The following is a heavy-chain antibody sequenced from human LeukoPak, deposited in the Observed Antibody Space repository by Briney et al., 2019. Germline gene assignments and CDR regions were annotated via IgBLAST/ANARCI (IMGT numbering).Heavy chain of an antibody. J-gene: IGHJ5*02. CDR1: GGSISSYY. CDR2: IYYSGST. Sequence: PSETLSLTCTVSGGSISSYYWSWIRQPPGKGLEWIGYIYYSGSTNYNPSLKSRVTISVDTSKNQFSLKLSSVTAADTAVYYCARAYSSAYYYNWFDPWGQGTLVTVSS. CDR3: ARAYSSAYYYNWFDP. D-gene: IGHD3-22*01. V-gene: IGHV4-59*01.